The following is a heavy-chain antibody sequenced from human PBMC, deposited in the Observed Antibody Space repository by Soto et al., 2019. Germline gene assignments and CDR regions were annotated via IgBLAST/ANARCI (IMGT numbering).Heavy chain of an antibody. CDR2: XHXXXST. Sequence: XXTLTLTCTVSGGSISSYYWSWIRQPPGXXXXXXXXXHXXXSTXXKKXXXXXXXIXXXKXXXQLYMKMRSVTAEETAVYYCARAYGGYADYWGQGALVNVSS. CDR3: ARAYGGYADY. D-gene: IGHD5-12*01. V-gene: IGHV4-59*01. J-gene: IGHJ4*02. CDR1: GGSISSYY.